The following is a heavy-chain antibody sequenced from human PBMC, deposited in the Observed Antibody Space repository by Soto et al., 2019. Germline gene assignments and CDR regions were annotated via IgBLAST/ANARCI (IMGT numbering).Heavy chain of an antibody. CDR1: GFTFSSHS. D-gene: IGHD2-15*01. CDR3: ARDSSYCSGGNCYYFDS. V-gene: IGHV3-48*01. Sequence: PGGSLRLSCAASGFTFSSHSMNWVRQAPGKGLEWLSYINSGSTTIYYADSVKGRFTISRDNSKNTLYLQMNSLRAEDTAVYYCARDSSYCSGGNCYYFDSWGQGTLVTVSS. J-gene: IGHJ4*02. CDR2: INSGSTTI.